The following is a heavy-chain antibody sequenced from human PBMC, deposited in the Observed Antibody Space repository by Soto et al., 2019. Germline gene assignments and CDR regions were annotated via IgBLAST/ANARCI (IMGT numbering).Heavy chain of an antibody. D-gene: IGHD3-10*01. V-gene: IGHV1-18*01. CDR2: ISGYNGNP. CDR1: GYTFNTFA. CDR3: ARAFLLRGHSITAENGVDL. J-gene: IGHJ6*04. Sequence: QIQLVQSGAEVKKPGASVKVSCKASGYTFNTFAITWVRQAPGQGLEWMGWISGYNGNPKYSQNLQGRVTLATDTSASTAYMELRSLASDDTAVYYGARAFLLRGHSITAENGVDLWGKGTMVTVSS.